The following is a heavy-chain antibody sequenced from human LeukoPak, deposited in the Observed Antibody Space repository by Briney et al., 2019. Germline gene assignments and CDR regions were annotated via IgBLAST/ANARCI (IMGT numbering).Heavy chain of an antibody. J-gene: IGHJ3*02. CDR2: ISSSSSYI. Sequence: PGGSLRLSCAASGFTFSSYSMNWVRQAPGKGLEWVSSISSSSSYIYYADSVRGRFTISRDNAKNSLYLQMNSLRAEDTAVYYCARARPGKGAFDIWGQGTMVTVSS. CDR1: GFTFSSYS. CDR3: ARARPGKGAFDI. V-gene: IGHV3-21*01.